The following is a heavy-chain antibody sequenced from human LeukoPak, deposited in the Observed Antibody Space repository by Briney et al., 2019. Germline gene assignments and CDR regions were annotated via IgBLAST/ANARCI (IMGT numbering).Heavy chain of an antibody. J-gene: IGHJ4*02. D-gene: IGHD6-6*01. V-gene: IGHV3-48*04. CDR2: ISSSSSTI. Sequence: GGSLRLSCAASGFTFSSYSMNWVRRAPGKGLEWVSYISSSSSTIYYADSVKGRFTISRDNAKNSLYLQMNSLRAEDTAVYYCATSSIAARPGFDYWGQGTLVTVSS. CDR1: GFTFSSYS. CDR3: ATSSIAARPGFDY.